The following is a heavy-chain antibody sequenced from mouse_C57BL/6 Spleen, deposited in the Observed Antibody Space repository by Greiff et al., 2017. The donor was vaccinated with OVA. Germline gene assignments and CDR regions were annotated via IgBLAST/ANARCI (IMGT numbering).Heavy chain of an antibody. Sequence: EVQLVESGPGIVNPSQSLSLTCTVTGHSITSGYDWHRIRHFPGNKLEWLGYISYSGSTNYNPSLKSRISITHDTSKNHFFLKLNSVTPEETATYDCARGWGGWFAYWGEGTLVTVSA. CDR3: ARGWGGWFAY. D-gene: IGHD1-1*02. V-gene: IGHV3-1*01. CDR2: ISYSGST. J-gene: IGHJ3*01. CDR1: GHSITSGYD.